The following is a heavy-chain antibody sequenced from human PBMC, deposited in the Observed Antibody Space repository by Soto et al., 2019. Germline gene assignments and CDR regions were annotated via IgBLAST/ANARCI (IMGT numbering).Heavy chain of an antibody. J-gene: IGHJ4*02. Sequence: ASVKVSCKASGYTFTGYYMHWVRQAPGQGLEWMGWINPNSGGTNYAQKFQGWVTMTRDTSISTAYMELSRLRSDDTAVYYCARETPSYYGSGSYYTDWGQGTQVTVSS. CDR2: INPNSGGT. D-gene: IGHD3-10*01. CDR1: GYTFTGYY. CDR3: ARETPSYYGSGSYYTD. V-gene: IGHV1-2*04.